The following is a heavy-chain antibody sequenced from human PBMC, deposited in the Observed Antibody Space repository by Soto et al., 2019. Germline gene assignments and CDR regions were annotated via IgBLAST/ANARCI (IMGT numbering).Heavy chain of an antibody. V-gene: IGHV4-34*01. CDR2: INHSGST. Sequence: SETLSLTCAVYGGSFSGYYWSWIRQPPGKGLEWIGEINHSGSTNYNPSLKSRVTISVDTSKNQFSLKLSSVTAADTAVYYCARTKGCSGGSCYGLRVPARENYYYMDVWGKGTTVT. CDR1: GGSFSGYY. CDR3: ARTKGCSGGSCYGLRVPARENYYYMDV. D-gene: IGHD2-15*01. J-gene: IGHJ6*03.